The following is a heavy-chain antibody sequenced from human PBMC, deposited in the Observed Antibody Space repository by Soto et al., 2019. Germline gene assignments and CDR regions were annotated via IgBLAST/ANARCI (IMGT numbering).Heavy chain of an antibody. CDR3: ARYRREAVAGYTLDN. J-gene: IGHJ4*02. V-gene: IGHV4-59*01. CDR1: GGSISSNY. CDR2: VYNSGST. D-gene: IGHD6-13*01. Sequence: SETLSLTCTVSGGSISSNYWTWIRQPPGKGLEWIGYVYNSGSTNYNPSLKSRVTISEDTSKSQFSLKVNSMTAADTAVYYCARYRREAVAGYTLDNWGQEMLVTVSS.